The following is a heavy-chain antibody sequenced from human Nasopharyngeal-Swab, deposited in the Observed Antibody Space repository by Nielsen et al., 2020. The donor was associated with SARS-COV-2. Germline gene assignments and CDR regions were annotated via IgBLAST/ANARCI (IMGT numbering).Heavy chain of an antibody. V-gene: IGHV4-39*01. D-gene: IGHD3-3*01. CDR3: ARLNYDFGGLYGVDV. Sequence: SETLSLICTVSGGSISSHSYYWAWIRKPPGKGPEWIGHIYYTGSTHYNPSLRSRVTTSVDTSKNQFSLELRSVTAADTGVYFCARLNYDFGGLYGVDVWGQGTTVTVSS. CDR2: IYYTGST. CDR1: GGSISSHSYY. J-gene: IGHJ6*02.